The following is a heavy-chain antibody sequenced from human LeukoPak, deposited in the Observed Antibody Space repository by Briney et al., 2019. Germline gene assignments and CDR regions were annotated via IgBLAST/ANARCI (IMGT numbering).Heavy chain of an antibody. CDR3: ARGGLGRADY. J-gene: IGHJ4*02. CDR2: IYYSGST. Sequence: PSQTLSLTCTVSGGSISSGGYYWSWIRQHPGKGLEWIGYIYYSGSTYYNPSLKSRVTISVDTSKNRFSLKLSSVTAADTAVYYCARGGLGRADYWGQGTLVTVSS. V-gene: IGHV4-31*03. D-gene: IGHD2-15*01. CDR1: GGSISSGGYY.